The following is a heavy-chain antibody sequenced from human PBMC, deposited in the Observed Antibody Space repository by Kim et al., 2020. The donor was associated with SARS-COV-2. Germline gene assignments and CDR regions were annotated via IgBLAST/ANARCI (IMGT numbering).Heavy chain of an antibody. V-gene: IGHV3-30*18. D-gene: IGHD2-15*01. CDR3: SKGDIVVVVASVGFDY. J-gene: IGHJ4*01. CDR1: GFTFSSYG. Sequence: GGSLRLSCAASGFTFSSYGMHWVRQAPGKGLEWVAVISYDGSNKYYADSVKGRFTISSDNSKNTLYLQMNSLRAEDTAVYYCSKGDIVVVVASVGFDYWG. CDR2: ISYDGSNK.